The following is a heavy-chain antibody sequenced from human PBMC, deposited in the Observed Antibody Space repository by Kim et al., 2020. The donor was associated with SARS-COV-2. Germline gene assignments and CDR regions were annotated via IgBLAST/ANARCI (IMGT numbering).Heavy chain of an antibody. Sequence: SETLSLTCTVSGGSISSYYWSWIRQPPGKGLEWIGYIYYSGSTNYNPSLKSRVTISVDTSKNQFSLKLSSVTAADTAVYYCAREDSPSGAFDPWGQGTL. J-gene: IGHJ5*02. D-gene: IGHD3-10*01. V-gene: IGHV4-59*01. CDR2: IYYSGST. CDR3: AREDSPSGAFDP. CDR1: GGSISSYY.